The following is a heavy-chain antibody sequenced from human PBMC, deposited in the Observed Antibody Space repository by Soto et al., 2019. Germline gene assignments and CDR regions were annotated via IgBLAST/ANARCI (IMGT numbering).Heavy chain of an antibody. CDR3: ARCALTPARATEIAAADKGGMDV. V-gene: IGHV1-18*01. D-gene: IGHD6-13*01. J-gene: IGHJ6*02. CDR1: GYTFTSYG. CDR2: ISAYNGNT. Sequence: VQLVQSGAEVKQPGASVKVSCKASGYTFTSYGISWVRQAPGQGLEWMGWISAYNGNTNYAQKLQGRVTMTTDTSTSTAYMELRSLRSDDTAVYYCARCALTPARATEIAAADKGGMDVWGQGTTVTVSS.